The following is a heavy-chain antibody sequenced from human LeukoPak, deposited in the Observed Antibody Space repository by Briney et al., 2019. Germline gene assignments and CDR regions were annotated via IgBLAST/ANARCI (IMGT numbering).Heavy chain of an antibody. CDR1: GDTFSSYA. Sequence: ASVKVSCKASGDTFSSYAISWVRQAPGQGLEWMGGIIPIFGTANYAQKFRGRVTITTDESTSTAYMELSSLRSEDTAVYYCASTFLTRGTAHPNWFDPWGQGTLVTVSS. D-gene: IGHD1-1*01. CDR3: ASTFLTRGTAHPNWFDP. V-gene: IGHV1-69*05. J-gene: IGHJ5*02. CDR2: IIPIFGTA.